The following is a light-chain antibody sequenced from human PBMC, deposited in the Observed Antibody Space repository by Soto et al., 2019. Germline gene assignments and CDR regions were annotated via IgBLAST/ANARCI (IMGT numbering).Light chain of an antibody. CDR2: DVS. Sequence: QSALTQPASVSGSPGQSITISCTGTSSDVGGYNYVSWYQQHPGKAPKLMIYDVSNRPSGVSNRFSGFKSGNTASLTISGLQAEEEVDYYCSSYTSSSTYVFGTGTKVTLL. J-gene: IGLJ1*01. CDR3: SSYTSSSTYV. V-gene: IGLV2-14*01. CDR1: SSDVGGYNY.